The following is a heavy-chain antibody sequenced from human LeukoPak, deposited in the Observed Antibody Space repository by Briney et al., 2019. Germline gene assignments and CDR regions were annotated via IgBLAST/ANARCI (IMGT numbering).Heavy chain of an antibody. CDR2: IYYSGST. D-gene: IGHD2-15*01. Sequence: PSETLSLTCTVSGGSISSSSYYWGWIRQPPGKGLEWIGSIYYSGSTYYNPSLKSRVTISVDTSKNQFSLKLSSVTAADTAVYYCARVGTMYCSGGSCSVTAFDIWGQGTMVTVSS. J-gene: IGHJ3*02. CDR1: GGSISSSSYY. CDR3: ARVGTMYCSGGSCSVTAFDI. V-gene: IGHV4-39*07.